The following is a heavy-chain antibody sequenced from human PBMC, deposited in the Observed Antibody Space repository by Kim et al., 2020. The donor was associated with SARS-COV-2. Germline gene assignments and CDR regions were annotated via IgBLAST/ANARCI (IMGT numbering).Heavy chain of an antibody. V-gene: IGHV2-5*02. D-gene: IGHD3-3*01. J-gene: IGHJ3*02. CDR1: GLLLRTSGVG. CDR3: APLQSRITILGVVIEDAVDI. Sequence: SGPTLVNPTQTLTLSCTFSGLLLRTSGVGVGWIRLPPGTALGWLALIYWDDGKGYRPYLRCRLTITKDNSKNQVVLTMTNMDPVDTASYYWAPLQSRITILGVVIEDAVDIWGEGTIVTVSS. CDR2: IYWDDGK.